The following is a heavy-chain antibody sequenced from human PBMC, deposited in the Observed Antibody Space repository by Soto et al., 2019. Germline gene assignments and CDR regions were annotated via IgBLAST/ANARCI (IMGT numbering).Heavy chain of an antibody. Sequence: PSETLSLTCTVSGGSISSYYWSWIRQPPGKGLEWIGYIYYSGSTNYNPSLKSRVTISVDTSKNQFSLKLSSVTAADTAVYYCARTRIGGQQWLVQFDYWGQGTLVTVSS. CDR2: IYYSGST. CDR1: GGSISSYY. CDR3: ARTRIGGQQWLVQFDY. V-gene: IGHV4-59*08. J-gene: IGHJ4*02. D-gene: IGHD6-19*01.